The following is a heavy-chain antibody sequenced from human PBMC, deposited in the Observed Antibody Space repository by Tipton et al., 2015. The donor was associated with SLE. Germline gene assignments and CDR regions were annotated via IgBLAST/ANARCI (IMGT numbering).Heavy chain of an antibody. CDR3: ARDGSGAGRYDNGDYVFDY. D-gene: IGHD4-17*01. V-gene: IGHV4-59*13. Sequence: TLSLTCTLSGGSFNDYYWTWLRQTPGTGLEWIGYVYHSGSTNYNTSLKSRVTISIDTSKHQFSLKLTSVTAADTAVYYCARDGSGAGRYDNGDYVFDYWGHGVLVTVSS. J-gene: IGHJ4*01. CDR2: VYHSGST. CDR1: GGSFNDYY.